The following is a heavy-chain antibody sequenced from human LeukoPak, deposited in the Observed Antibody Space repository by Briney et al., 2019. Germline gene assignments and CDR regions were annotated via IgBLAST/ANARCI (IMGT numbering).Heavy chain of an antibody. CDR2: INSSSSYI. J-gene: IGHJ4*02. CDR3: ARGHYYGSGSYDYYFDQ. D-gene: IGHD3-10*01. Sequence: GGSLRLSCAASGFTFSSYSMNWVRQAPGKGLEWVSSINSSSSYIYYADSVKGRFTISRDNAKNSLYLQMNSLRAEDTAVYYCARGHYYGSGSYDYYFDQWGQGTLVTVSS. CDR1: GFTFSSYS. V-gene: IGHV3-21*01.